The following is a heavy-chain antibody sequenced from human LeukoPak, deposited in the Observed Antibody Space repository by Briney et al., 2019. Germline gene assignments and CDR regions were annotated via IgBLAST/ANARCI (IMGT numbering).Heavy chain of an antibody. V-gene: IGHV3-23*01. CDR2: ISGSGGST. CDR1: GFTFSSYA. D-gene: IGHD3-22*01. J-gene: IGHJ4*02. CDR3: AKDPYYDSSGYGNY. Sequence: GGSLRLSCAASGFTFSSYAMSWVRQAPGKGLEWVSAISGSGGSTYYADSVMGRFTISRDNSKNTLYLQMNSLRAEDTAVYYCAKDPYYDSSGYGNYWGQGTLVTVSS.